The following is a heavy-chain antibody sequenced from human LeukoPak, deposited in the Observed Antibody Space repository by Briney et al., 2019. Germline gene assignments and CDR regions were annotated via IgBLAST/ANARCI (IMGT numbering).Heavy chain of an antibody. J-gene: IGHJ3*02. CDR1: GSISGYY. V-gene: IGHV4-4*09. Sequence: PSETLSLTCTVSGSISGYYWSWIRQPPGKGPEWIGYIYTSGSTNYNPSPESRVTISVDTSKNQFSLDLSSVTAADTAVYYCARQKCTSTSCLTKNAFDIWGQGTVVTVSS. CDR3: ARQKCTSTSCLTKNAFDI. D-gene: IGHD2-2*01. CDR2: IYTSGST.